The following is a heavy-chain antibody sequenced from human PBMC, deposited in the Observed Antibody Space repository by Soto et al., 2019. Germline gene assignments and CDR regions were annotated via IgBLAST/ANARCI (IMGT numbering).Heavy chain of an antibody. Sequence: QVQLQESGPGLVKPSQTLSLTCTVSGGSISSGGYFWNWIRQHPGKGLEWIGYIPYGGTTYHSPSLKCRVSMSVDTSRNQLSLKLTSVAAADTAVHFCATYVFGVYGWGGFRAYWGQGALVSVSS. CDR2: IPYGGTT. D-gene: IGHD3-10*01. V-gene: IGHV4-31*03. CDR3: ATYVFGVYGWGGFRAY. CDR1: GGSISSGGYF. J-gene: IGHJ4*02.